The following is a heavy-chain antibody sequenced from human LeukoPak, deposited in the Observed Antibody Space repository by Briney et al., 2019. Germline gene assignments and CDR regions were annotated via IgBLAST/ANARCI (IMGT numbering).Heavy chain of an antibody. CDR1: GGSISSYD. V-gene: IGHV4-59*08. CDR2: IYYSGST. CDR3: AQSIAAFGWFDP. J-gene: IGHJ5*02. D-gene: IGHD6-6*01. Sequence: PSETLSLTCTVSGGSISSYDWSWIRQPPGKGLEWIGYIYYSGSTNYNPSLKSRVTISVDTSKNQFSLKLSSVTAADTAVYYCAQSIAAFGWFDPWGQGTLVTVSS.